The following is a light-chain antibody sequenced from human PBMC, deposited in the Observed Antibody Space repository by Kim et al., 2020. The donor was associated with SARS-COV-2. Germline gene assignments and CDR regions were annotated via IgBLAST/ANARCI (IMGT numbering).Light chain of an antibody. Sequence: VTTASTQGSGSIASNYVQCEHQRPCKAPATVICETNQRPSGVPNRFSGAVDSSSNAASLTISGLKTEDEADYYCQSYDSSNRYVFGTGTKVTVL. CDR2: ETN. CDR3: QSYDSSNRYV. V-gene: IGLV6-57*03. J-gene: IGLJ1*01. CDR1: SGSIASNY.